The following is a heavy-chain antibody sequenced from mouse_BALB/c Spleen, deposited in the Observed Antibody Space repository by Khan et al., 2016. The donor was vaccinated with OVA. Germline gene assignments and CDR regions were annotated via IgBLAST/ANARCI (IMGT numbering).Heavy chain of an antibody. V-gene: IGHV1-7*01. Sequence: VKLLESGAELAKPGASVKMSCKASGYTFTTYWMHWIKQRSGQGLEWIGYINPTSGYTDYNQKFKDKATLTADKSSSTAYMQLSSLTSDDSAVYYCARDRIDYWGQGTALTVSS. CDR3: ARDRIDY. CDR2: INPTSGYT. J-gene: IGHJ2*01. CDR1: GYTFTTYW.